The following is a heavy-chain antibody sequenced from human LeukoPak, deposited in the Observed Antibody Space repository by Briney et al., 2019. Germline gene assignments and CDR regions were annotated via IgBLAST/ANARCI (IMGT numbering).Heavy chain of an antibody. CDR3: ARGAPPYSSGWYFFYYYYGVDV. J-gene: IGHJ6*02. CDR1: GFTFSSYW. V-gene: IGHV3-74*01. Sequence: GGSLRLSCAASGFTFSSYWMHWVRQAPGKGLVWVSRINSDGSSTSYADSVKGRFTISRDNAKNTLYLQMNSLRAEDTAVYYCARGAPPYSSGWYFFYYYYGVDVWGQGTTVTVSS. CDR2: INSDGSST. D-gene: IGHD6-19*01.